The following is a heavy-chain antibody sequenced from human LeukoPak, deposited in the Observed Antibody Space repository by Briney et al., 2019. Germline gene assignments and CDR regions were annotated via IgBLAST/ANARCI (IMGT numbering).Heavy chain of an antibody. V-gene: IGHV4-59*11. Sequence: SETLSLTCTVSGGSITSHYWSWVRQPPGKGLEWIAYLFDSVRTKDNPSLKSRLTLSADTSKNQFSLRLNSVTAADTAVYYCATIKRGSIFGYFDFWGQGIKVTVPS. CDR2: LFDSVRT. CDR1: GGSITSHY. J-gene: IGHJ4*02. CDR3: ATIKRGSIFGYFDF. D-gene: IGHD5-18*01.